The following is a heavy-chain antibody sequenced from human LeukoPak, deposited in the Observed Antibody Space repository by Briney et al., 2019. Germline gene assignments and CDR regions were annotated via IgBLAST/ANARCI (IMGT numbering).Heavy chain of an antibody. D-gene: IGHD2-21*02. V-gene: IGHV1-2*02. CDR3: AAQGYCGGDCHRAYYYYGMDV. CDR1: GYTFTGYY. Sequence: EASVKVCCKASGYTFTGYYMHWVRQAPGQGLEWMGWINPNSGGTNYAQKFQGRVTMTRDTSISTAYMELSRLRSDDTAVYYCAAQGYCGGDCHRAYYYYGMDVWGQGTTVTVSS. CDR2: INPNSGGT. J-gene: IGHJ6*02.